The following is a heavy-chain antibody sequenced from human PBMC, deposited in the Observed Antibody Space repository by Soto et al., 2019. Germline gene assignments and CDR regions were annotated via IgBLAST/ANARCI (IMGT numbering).Heavy chain of an antibody. CDR1: RFISSPAG. CDR3: VKGLDVSSGYCDWGMEV. CDR2: ISSDGSKK. D-gene: IGHD3-22*01. J-gene: IGHJ6*02. Sequence: QVQLVESGGGVVQPGRSLRLSCAASRFISSPAGMHWVRQVPGKGLEWVAVISSDGSKKYYADSVKGRFTISRDKAKNTLYVEMNSLRAEDTAVYYCVKGLDVSSGYCDWGMEVWGHGTTVTVSS. V-gene: IGHV3-30*18.